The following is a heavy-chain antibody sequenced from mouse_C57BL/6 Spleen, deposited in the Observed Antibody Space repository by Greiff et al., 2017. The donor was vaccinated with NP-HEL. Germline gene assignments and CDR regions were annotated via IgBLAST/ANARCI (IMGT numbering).Heavy chain of an antibody. D-gene: IGHD2-3*01. CDR1: GFTFSSYA. V-gene: IGHV5-4*01. CDR3: ARDSGDGYYLDY. CDR2: ISDGGSYT. J-gene: IGHJ2*01. Sequence: DVQLVESGGGLVKPGGSLKLSCAASGFTFSSYAMSWVRQTPEKRLEWVATISDGGSYTYYPDNVKGRFTISRDNAKNNLYLQMSHLKSEDTAMYYCARDSGDGYYLDYWGQGTTLTVSS.